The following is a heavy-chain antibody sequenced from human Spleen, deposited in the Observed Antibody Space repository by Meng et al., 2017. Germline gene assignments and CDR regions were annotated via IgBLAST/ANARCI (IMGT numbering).Heavy chain of an antibody. CDR2: INPNSGDT. Sequence: QVQLVQSGAEVKKPGASVKVSCKASGYSFTGYYMHWVRQGPGQGLEWMGRINPNSGDTRYAQKFQGRVTMTRGTAISTAYMELSSLRSDDTAIYYCASYYLGCYWGQGTLVTVSS. CDR1: GYSFTGYY. V-gene: IGHV1-2*06. J-gene: IGHJ4*02. CDR3: ASYYLGCY. D-gene: IGHD1-26*01.